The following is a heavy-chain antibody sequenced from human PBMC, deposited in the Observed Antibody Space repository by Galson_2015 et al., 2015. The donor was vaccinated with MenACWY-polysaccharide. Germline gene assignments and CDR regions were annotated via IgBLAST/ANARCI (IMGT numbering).Heavy chain of an antibody. CDR1: GFVFNNYW. J-gene: IGHJ1*01. CDR3: VRDWWCGRADCYYFDL. D-gene: IGHD2-8*02. V-gene: IGHV3-7*01. Sequence: SLRLSCAASGFVFNNYWMNWVRQSPGKGLERVANIKHDGSETYYLDSVKGRFVVSRDNARNSLYLQMSSLRAEDTAVYYCVRDWWCGRADCYYFDLWGQGTLVAVSS. CDR2: IKHDGSET.